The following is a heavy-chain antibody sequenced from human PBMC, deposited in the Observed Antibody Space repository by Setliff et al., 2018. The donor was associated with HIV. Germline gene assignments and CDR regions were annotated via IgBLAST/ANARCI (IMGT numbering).Heavy chain of an antibody. V-gene: IGHV4-39*01. CDR3: ARRLLRGVRGPPCFDY. Sequence: PSETLSLTCTVSGGAISSRSYYWGWIRQPPAKGLEWIGSIYYSGSTYYNPSLKSRATVSVDTSKNQFSLILTSVTAADTAVYYCARRLLRGVRGPPCFDYWGQGILVTVSS. CDR1: GGAISSRSYY. J-gene: IGHJ4*02. CDR2: IYYSGST. D-gene: IGHD3-10*01.